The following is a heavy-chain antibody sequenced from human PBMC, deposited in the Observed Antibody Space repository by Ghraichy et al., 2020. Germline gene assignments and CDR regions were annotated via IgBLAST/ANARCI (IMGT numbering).Heavy chain of an antibody. V-gene: IGHV3-7*04. Sequence: LSLTCVASGFTLSTYWMSWVRQAPGKGLEWVANIKQDGSETHFVDSVKGRFTISRDNAKNSLYLEMNSLRAEDTAVYFCARAVGAAAAPWGQGTLVTVSS. CDR1: GFTLSTYW. D-gene: IGHD6-13*01. CDR2: IKQDGSET. J-gene: IGHJ5*02. CDR3: ARAVGAAAAP.